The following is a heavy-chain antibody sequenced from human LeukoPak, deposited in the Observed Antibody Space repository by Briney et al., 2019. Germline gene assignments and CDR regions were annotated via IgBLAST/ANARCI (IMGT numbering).Heavy chain of an antibody. J-gene: IGHJ6*02. CDR3: ARGGTLEDHYYYYYGMDV. V-gene: IGHV1-18*01. CDR1: GYTFTSYG. Sequence: ASVKVSCKASGYTFTSYGISWVRQAPGQGLEWMGWISAYNGNTNYAQKLQGRVTMTTDTSTSTAYMELRSLRSDDTAVYYCARGGTLEDHYYYYYGMDVWGQGTTVTVSS. D-gene: IGHD1-1*01. CDR2: ISAYNGNT.